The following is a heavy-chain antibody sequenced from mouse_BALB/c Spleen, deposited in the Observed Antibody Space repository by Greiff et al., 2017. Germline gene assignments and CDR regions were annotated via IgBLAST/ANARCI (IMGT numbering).Heavy chain of an antibody. Sequence: VQLQQSGPDLVKPGASVKISCKASGYSFTGYYMHWVKQSHGKGLEWIGRVYPNDGGTRYTQKFKGKAILTVDKSSSTAYMELRSLTSEDSAVYYGAIEGYGYDGEILAYWGQGTPVTVSA. J-gene: IGHJ2*01. CDR2: VYPNDGGT. V-gene: IGHV1-26*01. CDR1: GYSFTGYY. CDR3: AIEGYGYDGEILAY. D-gene: IGHD2-2*01.